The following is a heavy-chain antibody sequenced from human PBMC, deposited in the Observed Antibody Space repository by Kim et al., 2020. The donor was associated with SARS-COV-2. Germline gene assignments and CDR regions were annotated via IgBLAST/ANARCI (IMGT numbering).Heavy chain of an antibody. J-gene: IGHJ4*02. CDR3: AKDQDSGVATITEAPVNPSASDY. V-gene: IGHV3-23*01. CDR1: GFTFSSYA. CDR2: ISGSGGST. Sequence: GGSLRLSCAASGFTFSSYAMSWVRQAPGKGLEWVSAISGSGGSTYYADSVKGRFTISRDNSKNTLYLQMNSLRAEDTAVYYCAKDQDSGVATITEAPVNPSASDYWGQGTLVTVSS. D-gene: IGHD5-12*01.